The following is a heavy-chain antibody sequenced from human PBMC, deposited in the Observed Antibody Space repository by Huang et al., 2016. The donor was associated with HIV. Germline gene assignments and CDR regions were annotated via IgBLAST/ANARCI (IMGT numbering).Heavy chain of an antibody. Sequence: EVQLVEKGGGLIQPGKSLTLTCTVSGFNFDDYAMHWVRQAPGKGLEWVSGISGNSEFINYADSVKGRFTISRDSAKNSVFLQMNSLRPEDTALYYCAKGAVAGRRGPLDYWGQGTLVTVSS. CDR1: GFNFDDYA. CDR3: AKGAVAGRRGPLDY. D-gene: IGHD6-19*01. CDR2: ISGNSEFI. V-gene: IGHV3-9*01. J-gene: IGHJ4*02.